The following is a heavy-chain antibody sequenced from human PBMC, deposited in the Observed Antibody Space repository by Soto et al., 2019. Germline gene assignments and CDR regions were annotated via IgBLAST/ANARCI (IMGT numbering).Heavy chain of an antibody. V-gene: IGHV3-74*01. J-gene: IGHJ6*02. CDR2: INSDGSST. CDR1: GFTFSSYW. Sequence: PGGSLRLSCAASGFTFSSYWMHWVRQAPGKGLVWVSRINSDGSSTSYADSVKGRFTISRDNAKNTLYLQMNSLRAEDTAVYYCARAYSSGNYYYGMDVWGQGTTVTVSS. CDR3: ARAYSSGNYYYGMDV. D-gene: IGHD6-19*01.